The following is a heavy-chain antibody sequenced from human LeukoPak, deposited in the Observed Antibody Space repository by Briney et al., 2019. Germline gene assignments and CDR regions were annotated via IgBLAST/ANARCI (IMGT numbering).Heavy chain of an antibody. V-gene: IGHV4-59*01. CDR1: GGSISSYY. CDR3: ARVHYYGSGSYSLRYYFDY. J-gene: IGHJ4*02. Sequence: SETLSLTCTVSGGSISSYYWSWIRQPPGKGLEWIGYIYYSGSTNYNPSLKSRVTISVETSKNQFSLKLSSVTAADTAVYYCARVHYYGSGSYSLRYYFDYWGQGTLVTVSS. D-gene: IGHD3-10*01. CDR2: IYYSGST.